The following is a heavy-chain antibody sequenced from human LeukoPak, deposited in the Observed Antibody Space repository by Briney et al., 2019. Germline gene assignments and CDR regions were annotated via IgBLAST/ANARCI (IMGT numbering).Heavy chain of an antibody. D-gene: IGHD2-2*02. J-gene: IGHJ5*02. V-gene: IGHV4-61*02. CDR2: IYTSGST. CDR1: GGSISSGSYY. CDR3: ARGLVVPAAISWFDP. Sequence: SETLSLTCTVSGGSISSGSYYWSWIRQPAGKGLEWIGRIYTSGSTNYNPSLKSRVTISVDTSENQFSLKLSSVTAADTAVYYCARGLVVPAAISWFDPWGQGTLVTVSS.